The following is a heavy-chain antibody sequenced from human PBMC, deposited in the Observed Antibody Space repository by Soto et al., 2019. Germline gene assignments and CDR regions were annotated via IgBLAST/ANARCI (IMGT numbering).Heavy chain of an antibody. CDR3: ARDMVATIQVTGY. J-gene: IGHJ4*02. Sequence: GASVTVSCTASGYTFTSYAMHWVRQAPGQRLEWMGWINAGNGNTKYSQKFQGRVTITRDTSASTAYMELSSLRSEDTAVYYCARDMVATIQVTGYWGQGTLVTVSS. D-gene: IGHD5-12*01. V-gene: IGHV1-3*01. CDR2: INAGNGNT. CDR1: GYTFTSYA.